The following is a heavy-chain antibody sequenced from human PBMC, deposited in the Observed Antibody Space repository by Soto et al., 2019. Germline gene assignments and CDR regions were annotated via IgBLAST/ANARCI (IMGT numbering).Heavy chain of an antibody. CDR2: IKSKTDGGTT. D-gene: IGHD3-22*01. J-gene: IGHJ4*02. CDR1: GFTFSNAW. CDR3: TTVYYYDSSGYYLSFDY. Sequence: PCGSLRISCAASGFTFSNAWMSWVRQAPGKGLEWVGRIKSKTDGGTTDYAAPVKGRFTISRDDSKNTLYLQMNSLKTEDTAVYYCTTVYYYDSSGYYLSFDYCGQGTLVTVSS. V-gene: IGHV3-15*01.